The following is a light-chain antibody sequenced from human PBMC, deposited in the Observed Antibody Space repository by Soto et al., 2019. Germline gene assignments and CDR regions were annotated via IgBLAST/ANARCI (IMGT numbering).Light chain of an antibody. Sequence: QSVLTQPASVSGSPGQSITISCTGTTNDVGGYNYVSWYQQHPGKAPKLLIFEVSSRPSGVSNRFSGSKSGNTASLTISALQAEAEADYFCNSYSSSTSLPYVFGNGTKVTVL. V-gene: IGLV2-14*01. CDR1: TNDVGGYNY. J-gene: IGLJ1*01. CDR3: NSYSSSTSLPYV. CDR2: EVS.